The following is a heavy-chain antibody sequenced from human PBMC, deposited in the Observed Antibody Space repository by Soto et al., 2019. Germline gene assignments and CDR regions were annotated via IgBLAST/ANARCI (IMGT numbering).Heavy chain of an antibody. CDR1: GGSINNGNYY. D-gene: IGHD2-2*02. CDR3: AREGGRAEGYNAVDY. Sequence: QVHLQESGPGLVKPSQTLSLTCTVSGGSINNGNYYWSWIRQLPGKGLGWIGYIHYGASTYYNPSLKSRVTISLDTSKNQFPLRLNSVTAADTAVYYCAREGGRAEGYNAVDYWGQGTLVTVSS. CDR2: IHYGAST. J-gene: IGHJ4*02. V-gene: IGHV4-31*03.